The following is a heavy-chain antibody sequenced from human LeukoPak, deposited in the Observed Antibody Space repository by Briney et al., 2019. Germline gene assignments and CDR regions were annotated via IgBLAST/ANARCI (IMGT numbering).Heavy chain of an antibody. D-gene: IGHD3-3*01. CDR2: INHSGST. Sequence: SETLSLTCAVYGGSFSGYYWSWIRQPPGKGLEWIGEINHSGSTNYNPSPKSRVTISVDTSKNQFSLKLSSVTAAGTAVYYCARVLTYYDFWSGYSQDYYFDYWGQGTLVTVSS. CDR3: ARVLTYYDFWSGYSQDYYFDY. CDR1: GGSFSGYY. V-gene: IGHV4-34*01. J-gene: IGHJ4*02.